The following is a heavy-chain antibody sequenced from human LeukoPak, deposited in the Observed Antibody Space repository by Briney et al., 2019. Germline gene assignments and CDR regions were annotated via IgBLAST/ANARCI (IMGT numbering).Heavy chain of an antibody. D-gene: IGHD6-13*01. V-gene: IGHV3-33*06. J-gene: IGHJ6*03. Sequence: PGGSLRLSCAASGFTFSSFGMHWVRQAPGKGLEWVAVIWYDGSNKYYADSVKGRFTISRDNSKNTLYLQMNSLRAEDTAVYYCAKAAGYETYYYYYMDVWGKGTTVTVSS. CDR1: GFTFSSFG. CDR3: AKAAGYETYYYYYMDV. CDR2: IWYDGSNK.